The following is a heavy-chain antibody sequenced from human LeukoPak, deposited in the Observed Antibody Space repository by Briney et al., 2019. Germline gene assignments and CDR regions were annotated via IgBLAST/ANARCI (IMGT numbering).Heavy chain of an antibody. J-gene: IGHJ4*02. CDR1: GFTFSSYS. V-gene: IGHV3-21*01. CDR3: ARDSSHVFSTELAKGY. CDR2: ISSSSSYI. D-gene: IGHD1-1*01. Sequence: GGSLRLSCAASGFTFSSYSMNWVRQAPGKGLEWVSSISSSSSYIYYADSVKGRFTISRDNAKNSLYLQMNSLRAEDTAVYYCARDSSHVFSTELAKGYWGQGTLVTVSS.